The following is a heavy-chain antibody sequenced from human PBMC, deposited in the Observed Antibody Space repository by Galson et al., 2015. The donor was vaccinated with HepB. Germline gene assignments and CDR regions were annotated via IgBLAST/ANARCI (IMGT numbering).Heavy chain of an antibody. D-gene: IGHD3-16*01. CDR1: GFTFSSYS. J-gene: IGHJ3*02. CDR3: AREIGGGTASDAFDI. Sequence: SLRLSCAASGFTFSSYSMNWVRQAPGKGLEWVSSISSSSSYIYYADSVKGRFTISRDNAKNSLYLQMNSLRAEDTAVYYCAREIGGGTASDAFDIWGQGTMVTVSS. CDR2: ISSSSSYI. V-gene: IGHV3-21*01.